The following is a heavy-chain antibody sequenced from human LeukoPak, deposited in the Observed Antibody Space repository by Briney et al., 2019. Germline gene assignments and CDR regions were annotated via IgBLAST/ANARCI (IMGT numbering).Heavy chain of an antibody. D-gene: IGHD1-26*01. V-gene: IGHV4-39*01. Sequence: PSETLSLTCTVSGGSISSSSYYWGWIRQPPGKGLEWIGSIYYSGSTYYNPSLKSRLTMSVDTSKNQFSLKLSSVTAADTAVYYCARLVMGASFFEYWGQGTLVTVSS. CDR2: IYYSGST. CDR3: ARLVMGASFFEY. CDR1: GGSISSSSYY. J-gene: IGHJ4*02.